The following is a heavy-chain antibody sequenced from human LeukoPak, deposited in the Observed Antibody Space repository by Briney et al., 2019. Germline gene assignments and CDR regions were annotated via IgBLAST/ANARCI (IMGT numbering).Heavy chain of an antibody. CDR2: TIPILGIA. CDR1: GGTFSSYA. J-gene: IGHJ4*02. D-gene: IGHD3-22*01. Sequence: ASVKVSCKASGGTFSSYAISWVRQAPGQGLEWMGRTIPILGIANYAQKFQGRITMTRSTSITTAYMELSSLTSEDTAVYYCARGLGSYDSSELTWPMISFWGQGTQVTVSS. V-gene: IGHV1-69*04. CDR3: ARGLGSYDSSELTWPMISF.